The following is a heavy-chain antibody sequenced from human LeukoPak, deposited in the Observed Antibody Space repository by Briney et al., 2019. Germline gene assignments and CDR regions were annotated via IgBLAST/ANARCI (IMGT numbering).Heavy chain of an antibody. D-gene: IGHD1-26*01. Sequence: SETLSLTCTVSGGSIGRSSYYWGWIRQPPGKGLEWIGSIYYSGSAYYSPSLKSRVTISLDTSKNQFSLKLSSVTAADTAVYYCARGVPATVGVSSRPFDYWGQGTLVTVSS. CDR2: IYYSGSA. CDR3: ARGVPATVGVSSRPFDY. V-gene: IGHV4-39*07. CDR1: GGSIGRSSYY. J-gene: IGHJ4*02.